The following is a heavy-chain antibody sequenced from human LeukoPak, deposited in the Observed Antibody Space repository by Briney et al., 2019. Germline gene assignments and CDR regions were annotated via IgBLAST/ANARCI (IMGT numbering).Heavy chain of an antibody. Sequence: VASVKVSCKASGYTFTSYYIYWVRQAPGQGLEWMGIIICSGGSTDYARKFQGRVTMTRDMSTSTVYMELSSLKSEDTAVYYCARSPFYNGGSDYWGQGTLVTVSS. CDR2: IICSGGST. J-gene: IGHJ4*02. V-gene: IGHV1-46*01. D-gene: IGHD3-10*01. CDR1: GYTFTSYY. CDR3: ARSPFYNGGSDY.